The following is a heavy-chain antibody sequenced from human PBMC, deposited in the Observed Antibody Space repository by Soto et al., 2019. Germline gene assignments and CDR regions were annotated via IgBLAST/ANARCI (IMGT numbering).Heavy chain of an antibody. D-gene: IGHD5-12*01. Sequence: ASVKVSCKASGYTFTSYYMHWVRQAPGQGLEWMGIINPSGGSTSYAQKFQGRVTMTRDTSTSTVHMELSSLRSEDTAVYYCARESPATITKYYYYGMDVWGQGTTVTVSS. CDR3: ARESPATITKYYYYGMDV. CDR1: GYTFTSYY. CDR2: INPSGGST. J-gene: IGHJ6*02. V-gene: IGHV1-46*01.